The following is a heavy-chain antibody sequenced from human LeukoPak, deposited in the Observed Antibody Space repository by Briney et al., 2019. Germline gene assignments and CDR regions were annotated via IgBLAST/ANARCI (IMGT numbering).Heavy chain of an antibody. D-gene: IGHD6-19*01. CDR3: ARGRKVAGNHYFDY. Sequence: ASVKVSCKASGYTFTSYGISWVRQAPGQGPEWMGWISGYNGNTDSAQKFQGRVTMTTDTSTNTAYMEVRSLRSDDTAIYFCARGRKVAGNHYFDYWGQGTLVTVSS. CDR2: ISGYNGNT. CDR1: GYTFTSYG. J-gene: IGHJ4*02. V-gene: IGHV1-18*01.